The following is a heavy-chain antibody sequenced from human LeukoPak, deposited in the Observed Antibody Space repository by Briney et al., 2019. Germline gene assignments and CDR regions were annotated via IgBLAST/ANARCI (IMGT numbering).Heavy chain of an antibody. V-gene: IGHV3-7*01. CDR2: IKQDGSEK. CDR1: GFTFSSYW. J-gene: IGHJ4*02. Sequence: PGGSLRLSCAASGFTFSSYWMSWVRQAPGQGLEWVANIKQDGSEKYYLDSVKGRFTISRDNAENSLYLQMNSLRAEDTAVYYCATEASSGLEDWGQGILVTVSS. D-gene: IGHD6-19*01. CDR3: ATEASSGLED.